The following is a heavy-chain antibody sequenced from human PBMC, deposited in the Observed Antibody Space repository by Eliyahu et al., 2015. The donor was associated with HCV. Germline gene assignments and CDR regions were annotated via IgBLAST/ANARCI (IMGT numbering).Heavy chain of an antibody. D-gene: IGHD5-12*01. CDR1: GFXFSSYX. V-gene: IGHV3-30-3*01. CDR2: ISYDGSNK. Sequence: QVQLVESGGGVVQPGRSLRLSCAASGFXFSSYXMHWVRQAPGKGLEWVXVISYDGSNKYYADSVKGRFTISRDNSKNTLYLQMNSLRAEDTAVYYCARDGGRWWLRSQTYYFDYWGQGTLVTVSS. CDR3: ARDGGRWWLRSQTYYFDY. J-gene: IGHJ4*02.